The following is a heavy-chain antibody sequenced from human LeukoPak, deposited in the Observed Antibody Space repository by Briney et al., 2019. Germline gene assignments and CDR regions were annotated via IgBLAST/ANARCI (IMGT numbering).Heavy chain of an antibody. CDR2: IYNSGNT. CDR1: GGSISNYF. V-gene: IGHV4-59*01. Sequence: SETLSLTCTVSGGSISNYFWNWTRQSPGKGLEWIGYIYNSGNTKYNPSLKSRVTVSVDTSKNQFSLKLSSVTAADTAVYYCARASFNTYGIDGFDYWGQGTLVTVSS. D-gene: IGHD5-24*01. J-gene: IGHJ4*02. CDR3: ARASFNTYGIDGFDY.